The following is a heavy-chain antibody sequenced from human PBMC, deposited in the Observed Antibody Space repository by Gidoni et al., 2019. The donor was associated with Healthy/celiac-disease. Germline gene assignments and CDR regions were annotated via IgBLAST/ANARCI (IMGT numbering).Heavy chain of an antibody. CDR1: GFTFSSYS. CDR3: ARDLGGYSYGIFDY. CDR2: ISSSSSYI. J-gene: IGHJ4*02. Sequence: EVQLVESGGGLVKPGGSLRLSCAASGFTFSSYSMNWVRQAPGKGLEWVSSISSSSSYIYSADSVKGRFTISRDNAKNSLYLQMNSLRAEDTAVYYCARDLGGYSYGIFDYWGQGTLVTVSS. D-gene: IGHD5-18*01. V-gene: IGHV3-21*01.